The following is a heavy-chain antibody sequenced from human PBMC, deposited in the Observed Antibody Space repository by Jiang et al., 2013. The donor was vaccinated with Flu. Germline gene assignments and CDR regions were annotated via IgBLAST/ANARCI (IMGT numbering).Heavy chain of an antibody. CDR1: GFRFDDYA. D-gene: IGHD6-19*01. CDR2: ITWNSGTL. J-gene: IGHJ4*02. Sequence: EVQLVESGGGLVQPGRSLRLSCAASGFRFDDYAMHWVRQAPGKGLEWVSGITWNSGTLGYADSVGGXFTISRDNAKESLFLQMDSLRAEDTAVYYCAKDISVAGVGLDYWGQGTLVTVSS. CDR3: AKDISVAGVGLDY. V-gene: IGHV3-9*01.